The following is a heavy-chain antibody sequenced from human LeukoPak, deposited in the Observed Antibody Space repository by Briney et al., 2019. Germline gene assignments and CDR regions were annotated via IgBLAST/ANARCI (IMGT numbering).Heavy chain of an antibody. CDR2: INPSGGST. Sequence: ASVKVSCKASGYTFTSYYMHWVRQAPGQGLEWMGIINPSGGSTSYAQKFQGRITMTRDTSTSTVYMELSSLRSEDTAVYYCARDYCSGGSCYQTLGFDPWGQGTLVTVSS. D-gene: IGHD2-15*01. CDR3: ARDYCSGGSCYQTLGFDP. V-gene: IGHV1-46*01. J-gene: IGHJ5*02. CDR1: GYTFTSYY.